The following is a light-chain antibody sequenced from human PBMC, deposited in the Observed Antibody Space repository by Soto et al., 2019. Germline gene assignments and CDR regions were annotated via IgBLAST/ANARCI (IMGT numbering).Light chain of an antibody. CDR1: QGVTTN. Sequence: EIVMTQSPATLSVSPWERATLSWRAGQGVTTNFAWYQQKSGQSPRLLIYDVSIRATGVPARFSGTGSETDFTLTISGLQSEDSAVYFCQQYNNWPFSFGQGTRLEIK. CDR3: QQYNNWPFS. J-gene: IGKJ5*01. CDR2: DVS. V-gene: IGKV3-15*01.